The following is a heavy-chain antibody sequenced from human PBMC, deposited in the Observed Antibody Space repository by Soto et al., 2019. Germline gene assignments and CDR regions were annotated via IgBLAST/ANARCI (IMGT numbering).Heavy chain of an antibody. CDR2: IWYDGSNK. CDR1: GFTFSSYG. D-gene: IGHD3-22*01. J-gene: IGHJ3*02. CDR3: ARDGTGYYGAFDI. V-gene: IGHV3-33*01. Sequence: GSLRLSCAASGFTFSSYGMHWVRQAPGKGLEWVAVIWYDGSNKYYADSVKGRFTISRDNSKNTLYLQMNSLRAEDTAVYYCARDGTGYYGAFDIWGQGTMVTVSS.